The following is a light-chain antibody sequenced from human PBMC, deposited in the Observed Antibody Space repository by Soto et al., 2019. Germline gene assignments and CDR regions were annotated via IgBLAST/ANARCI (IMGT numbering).Light chain of an antibody. CDR1: HSVSTY. Sequence: EIVLTQSPATLSLSPGESATLSCRASHSVSTYLAGYQQKPDQAPRLLIYDASNRATGIPARFSGSGSGTDFTLTISSLEPEDFGVYYCHQRSNWPLTFGGGTKVEIK. V-gene: IGKV3-11*01. CDR2: DAS. J-gene: IGKJ4*01. CDR3: HQRSNWPLT.